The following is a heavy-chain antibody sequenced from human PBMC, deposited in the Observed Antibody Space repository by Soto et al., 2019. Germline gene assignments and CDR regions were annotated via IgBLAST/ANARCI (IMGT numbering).Heavy chain of an antibody. Sequence: GGSLRLACVASGFTFSSYAMSWVRQAPGKGLEWVSAISGSGGSTYYADSVKGRFTISRDNSKNTLYLQMNSLRAEDTAVYYCAKDGLIAAAGVDXFDYWGQGTLVTVSS. CDR2: ISGSGGST. CDR1: GFTFSSYA. J-gene: IGHJ4*02. D-gene: IGHD6-13*01. CDR3: AKDGLIAAAGVDXFDY. V-gene: IGHV3-23*01.